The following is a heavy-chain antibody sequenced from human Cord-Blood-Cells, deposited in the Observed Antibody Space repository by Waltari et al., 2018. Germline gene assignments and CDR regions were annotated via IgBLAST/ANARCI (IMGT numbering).Heavy chain of an antibody. Sequence: QVQLQQWGAGLLKPSETLSLTCAVYGGSFSGYYWSWIRQPPGKGLEWIGEINHSGSTNYNPSLKSRVTISVDTSKNQFSLKLSSVTAADTAVYYCARGTGRGYYFDYWGQGTLVTVSS. CDR2: INHSGST. J-gene: IGHJ4*02. CDR1: GGSFSGYY. V-gene: IGHV4-34*01. D-gene: IGHD3-10*01. CDR3: ARGTGRGYYFDY.